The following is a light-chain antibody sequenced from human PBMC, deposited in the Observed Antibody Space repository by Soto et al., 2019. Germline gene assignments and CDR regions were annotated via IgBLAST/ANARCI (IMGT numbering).Light chain of an antibody. V-gene: IGKV3-20*01. J-gene: IGKJ1*01. CDR3: QQHGNSPWT. CDR1: QSVTSSY. Sequence: TVLTQSPGTLSLSPGERATLSCRASQSVTSSYLAWYQQKPGQAPRLLIYDASSRATGIPDNFSGSGSGTDFTLTISRLEPEDFAVYYCQQHGNSPWTFGQGTKVDIK. CDR2: DAS.